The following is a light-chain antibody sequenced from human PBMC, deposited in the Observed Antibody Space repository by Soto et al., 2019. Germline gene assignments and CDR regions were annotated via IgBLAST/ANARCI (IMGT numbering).Light chain of an antibody. CDR2: GAS. Sequence: EIVLTQSPGTLSLSPGERATLSCRASQSVSSTYLALYQQKPGQAPRLLIYGASSRATGIPDRFSGSWSGTDFTLTISRLEHEVFAVDYCQQYGRQYTFGQGTKLEIK. V-gene: IGKV3-20*01. CDR3: QQYGRQYT. CDR1: QSVSSTY. J-gene: IGKJ2*01.